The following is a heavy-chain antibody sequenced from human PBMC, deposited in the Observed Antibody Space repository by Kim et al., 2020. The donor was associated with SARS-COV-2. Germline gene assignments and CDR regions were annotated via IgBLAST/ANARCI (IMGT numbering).Heavy chain of an antibody. CDR2: INPNSGGT. CDR1: GYTFTGYY. J-gene: IGHJ6*02. Sequence: ASVKVSCKASGYTFTGYYMHWVRQAPGQGLEWMGWINPNSGGTNYAQKFQGRVTMTRDTSISTAYMELSRLRSDDTAVYYCARDLGWEYQLLEYYYGMDVWGQGTTVTVSS. D-gene: IGHD2-2*01. CDR3: ARDLGWEYQLLEYYYGMDV. V-gene: IGHV1-2*02.